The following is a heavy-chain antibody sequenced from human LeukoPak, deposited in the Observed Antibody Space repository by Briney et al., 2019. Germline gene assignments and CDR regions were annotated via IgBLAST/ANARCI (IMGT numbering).Heavy chain of an antibody. V-gene: IGHV3-7*01. J-gene: IGHJ4*02. CDR3: VSWSSAPPPTNI. CDR1: GFRFSTYW. Sequence: GGSLRLSCAASGFRFSTYWMSWVRQAPGKGLEWVAHINQDGSEIYYVDSVKGRFTISRDNAKSSMSLQMDSLRAEDTALYYCVSWSSAPPPTNIWGQGTLVTVSS. CDR2: INQDGSEI. D-gene: IGHD6-25*01.